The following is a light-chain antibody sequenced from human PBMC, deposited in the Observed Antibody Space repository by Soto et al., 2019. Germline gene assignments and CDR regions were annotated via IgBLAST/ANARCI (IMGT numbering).Light chain of an antibody. V-gene: IGLV1-40*01. CDR1: SSNIGAGYD. CDR3: QSYDSSLSGVV. Sequence: QAVVTQPPSGSGAPGQRVTIYCTGSSSNIGAGYDVHWYQQLPGTAPKLLIYGNSNRPSGVPDRFSGSKSGTSASLAITGLQAEDEADYYCQSYDSSLSGVVFGGGTKLTVL. J-gene: IGLJ2*01. CDR2: GNS.